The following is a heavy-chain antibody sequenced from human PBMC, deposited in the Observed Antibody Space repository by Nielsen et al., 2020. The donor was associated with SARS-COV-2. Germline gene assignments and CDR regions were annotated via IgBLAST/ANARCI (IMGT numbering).Heavy chain of an antibody. D-gene: IGHD3-3*01. Sequence: ASVKVSCKVSGYSLTEISMHWVRQAPGKGLEWMGSFDPEDGEIIYAQKFEGRVTMTEDTSTDTAYMELRSLRFEDTAVYYCATSDFTIIPLFWGQGTAVTVSS. J-gene: IGHJ6*02. CDR1: GYSLTEIS. V-gene: IGHV1-24*01. CDR2: FDPEDGEI. CDR3: ATSDFTIIPLF.